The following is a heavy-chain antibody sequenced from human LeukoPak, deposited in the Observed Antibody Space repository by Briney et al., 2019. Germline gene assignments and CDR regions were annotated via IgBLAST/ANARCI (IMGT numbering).Heavy chain of an antibody. J-gene: IGHJ3*02. CDR1: GGSISSYY. D-gene: IGHD6-13*01. CDR2: IYYSGST. V-gene: IGHV4-59*01. Sequence: SETLSLTCTVSGGSISSYYWRWIRQPPGKGLEWMGYIYYSGSTNYNPSLKSRVTISVDTSKNQFSLKLSSVTAADTAAYYCARGKSRRDDAFDIWGQGTMVTVSS. CDR3: ARGKSRRDDAFDI.